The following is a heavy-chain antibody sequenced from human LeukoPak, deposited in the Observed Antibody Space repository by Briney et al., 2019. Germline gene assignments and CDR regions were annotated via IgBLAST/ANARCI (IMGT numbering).Heavy chain of an antibody. CDR3: ARHREGLDTDFYYYYMDV. J-gene: IGHJ6*03. CDR1: GYSFTSYW. V-gene: IGHV5-51*01. CDR2: IYPGDSDT. Sequence: GESLKISCKGSGYSFTSYWIGWVRQMPGKGLEWMGIIYPGDSDTRYSPSFQGQVTISADKSISTAYLQWSSLKASDTAVYYCARHREGLDTDFYYYYMDVWGKGTTVTVSS. D-gene: IGHD5-18*01.